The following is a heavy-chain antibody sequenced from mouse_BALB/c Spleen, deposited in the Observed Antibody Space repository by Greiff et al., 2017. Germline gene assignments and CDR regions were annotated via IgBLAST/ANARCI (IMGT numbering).Heavy chain of an antibody. CDR3: ARYYDYDPYDAMDY. V-gene: IGHV2-2*02. Sequence: QVHVKQSGPGLVQPSQSLSITCTVSGFSLTSYGVHWVRQSPGKGLEWLGVIWSGGSTDYNAAFISRLSISKDNSKSQVFFKMNSLQANDTAIYYCARYYDYDPYDAMDYWGQGTSVTVSS. CDR1: GFSLTSYG. D-gene: IGHD2-4*01. J-gene: IGHJ4*01. CDR2: IWSGGST.